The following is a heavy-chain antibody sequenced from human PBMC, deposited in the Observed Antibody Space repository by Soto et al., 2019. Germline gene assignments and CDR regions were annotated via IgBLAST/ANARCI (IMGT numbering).Heavy chain of an antibody. CDR3: AMAHRSWYGVDYYYGMDV. V-gene: IGHV3-11*01. J-gene: IGHJ6*02. CDR1: GFTFSDYY. CDR2: ISGSGSTI. D-gene: IGHD6-13*01. Sequence: GGSMRLSCAVAGFTFSDYYMNWIRQARGKGLECVSCISGSGSTIYYADSVKGRFTIFRDNAMNSMYLQMNSLRAVNTAVCFCAMAHRSWYGVDYYYGMDVWGQETTVTVSS.